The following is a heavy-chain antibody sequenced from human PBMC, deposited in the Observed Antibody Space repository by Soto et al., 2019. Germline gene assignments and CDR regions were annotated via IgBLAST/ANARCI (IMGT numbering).Heavy chain of an antibody. CDR3: ARSYCSGGSCYEDYYYGMDV. J-gene: IGHJ6*02. Sequence: ASVKVSCKASGYTFTGYYMHWVRQAPGQGPEWMGWINPNSGGTNYAQKFQGWVTMTRDTSISTAYMELSRLRSDDTAVYYCARSYCSGGSCYEDYYYGMDVWGQGTTVTVSS. D-gene: IGHD2-15*01. V-gene: IGHV1-2*04. CDR2: INPNSGGT. CDR1: GYTFTGYY.